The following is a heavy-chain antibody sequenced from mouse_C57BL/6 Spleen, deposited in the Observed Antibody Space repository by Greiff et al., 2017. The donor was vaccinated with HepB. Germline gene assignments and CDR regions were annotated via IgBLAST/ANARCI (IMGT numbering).Heavy chain of an antibody. D-gene: IGHD2-3*01. V-gene: IGHV1-22*01. CDR2: INPNNGDT. J-gene: IGHJ4*01. CDR3: ARGWLLQGYAMDY. Sequence: LVKPGASVKMSCKASGYTFTAYNMHWVKHSHGKSLEWIGYINPNNGDTSYNQKFKGKATLTVNKSSSTANMELRSLTSEDSEVYYCARGWLLQGYAMDYWGQGTSVTVSS. CDR1: GYTFTAYN.